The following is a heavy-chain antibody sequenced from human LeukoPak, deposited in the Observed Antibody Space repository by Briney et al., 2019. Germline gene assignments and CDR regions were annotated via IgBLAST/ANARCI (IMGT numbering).Heavy chain of an antibody. V-gene: IGHV1-8*01. J-gene: IGHJ3*02. CDR3: ARGPRSYSNAFDI. CDR2: TNPNSGNT. Sequence: GASVKVSCKASGYTFTSYDINWVRQATGQGLGWMGWTNPNSGNTGYAQKFQGRVTMTRNTSISTAYMELSSLRSEDTAVYYCARGPRSYSNAFDIWGQGTMVTVSS. D-gene: IGHD1-26*01. CDR1: GYTFTSYD.